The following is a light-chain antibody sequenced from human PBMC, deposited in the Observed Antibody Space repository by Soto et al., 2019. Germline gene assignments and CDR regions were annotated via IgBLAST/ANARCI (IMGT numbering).Light chain of an antibody. Sequence: DIQMTQSPSSLSASVGDRVTITCRASQRIDLYLNWYQQKPGKAPKLLIYAASSLQSGVPSRFRGSGSGTDFTLTISSLQPEDFATYYCQQSYNNVWTFGQGTKVEIK. V-gene: IGKV1-39*01. CDR3: QQSYNNVWT. CDR1: QRIDLY. J-gene: IGKJ1*01. CDR2: AAS.